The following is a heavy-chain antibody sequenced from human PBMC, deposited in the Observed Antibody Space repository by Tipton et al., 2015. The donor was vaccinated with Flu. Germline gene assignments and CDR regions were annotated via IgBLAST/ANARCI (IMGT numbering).Heavy chain of an antibody. CDR2: ISSSGST. J-gene: IGHJ4*02. Sequence: TLSLTCTVSGASVTSGGYSWTWIRQPPGKGLDYIGQISSSGSTNMDPSLKSRVSISLDTSKNQFSLKMRSVTAADTAVYYCARDKGSPSGYDYWGQGALVTVSS. CDR3: ARDKGSPSGYDY. D-gene: IGHD3-3*01. V-gene: IGHV4-61*08. CDR1: GASVTSGGYS.